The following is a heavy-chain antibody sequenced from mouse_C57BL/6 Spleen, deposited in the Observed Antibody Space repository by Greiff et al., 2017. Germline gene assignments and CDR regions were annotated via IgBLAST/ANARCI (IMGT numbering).Heavy chain of an antibody. CDR1: GYTFTSYG. CDR3: ARQLGRGYYLGG. CDR2: IYPRSGNT. V-gene: IGHV1-81*01. D-gene: IGHD4-1*02. Sequence: QVQLQQSGAELARPGASVKLSCKASGYTFTSYGISWVKQRTGQGLEWIGEIYPRSGNTYYNEKFKGKATLTADKSSSTAYMELRSLTSEDSAVYFCARQLGRGYYLGGWGQGPTLTVSS. J-gene: IGHJ2*01.